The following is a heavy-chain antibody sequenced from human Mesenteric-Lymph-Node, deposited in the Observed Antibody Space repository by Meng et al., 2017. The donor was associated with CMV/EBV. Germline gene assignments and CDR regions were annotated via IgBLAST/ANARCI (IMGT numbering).Heavy chain of an antibody. CDR3: ARTIPPDY. J-gene: IGHJ4*02. D-gene: IGHD3-3*01. CDR2: IYSGGST. CDR1: GFTFSSYA. Sequence: GGSLRLSCAASGFTFSSYAMHWVRQAPGKGLEWVSVIYSGGSTYYADSVKGRFTISRDNSKNTLYPQMNSLRAEDTAVYYCARTIPPDYWGQGTLVTVSS. V-gene: IGHV3-66*02.